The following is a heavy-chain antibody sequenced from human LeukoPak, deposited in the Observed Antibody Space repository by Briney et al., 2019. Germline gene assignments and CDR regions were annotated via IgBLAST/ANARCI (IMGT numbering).Heavy chain of an antibody. D-gene: IGHD3-16*01. J-gene: IGHJ3*02. CDR2: ISTNGGRT. V-gene: IGHV3-64*01. CDR3: ARERRGDDAFDI. Sequence: GSLRLSRAASGFTFSSYAMHWVRQAPGKGLEYVSTISTNGGRTYYANSVKGRFTISRDNSKNTVYLQMGSLRAEDMAVYYCARERRGDDAFDIWGQGTMVTVSS. CDR1: GFTFSSYA.